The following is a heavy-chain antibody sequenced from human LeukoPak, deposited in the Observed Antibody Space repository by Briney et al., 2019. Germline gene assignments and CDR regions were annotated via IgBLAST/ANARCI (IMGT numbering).Heavy chain of an antibody. CDR1: GFTFSSYS. Sequence: GGSLRLSCAASGFTFSSYSMNWVRQAPGKGLEWVAYISSGGSTTYYADSVKGRFTISRDNSKNTLYLQMNSLRAEDTAVYYCAKGIAVAGTLYFDYWGQGTLVTVSS. CDR3: AKGIAVAGTLYFDY. J-gene: IGHJ4*02. D-gene: IGHD6-19*01. V-gene: IGHV3-48*01. CDR2: ISSGGSTT.